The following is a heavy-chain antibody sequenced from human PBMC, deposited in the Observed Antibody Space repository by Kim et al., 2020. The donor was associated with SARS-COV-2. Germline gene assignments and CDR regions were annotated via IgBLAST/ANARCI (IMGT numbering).Heavy chain of an antibody. CDR2: ISYDGSNK. J-gene: IGHJ6*02. V-gene: IGHV3-30*18. D-gene: IGHD3-9*01. CDR3: AKEDNYDILTGYFDGMDV. CDR1: GFTFSSYG. Sequence: GGSLRLSCAASGFTFSSYGMHWVRQAPGKGLEWVAVISYDGSNKYYADSVKGRFTISRDNSKNTLYLQMNSLRAEDTAVYYCAKEDNYDILTGYFDGMDVWGQGTTVTVSS.